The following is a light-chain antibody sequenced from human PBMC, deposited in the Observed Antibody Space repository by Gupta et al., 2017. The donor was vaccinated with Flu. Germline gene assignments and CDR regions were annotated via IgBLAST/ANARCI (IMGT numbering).Light chain of an antibody. J-gene: IGLJ1*01. Sequence: QSVLAQPPSASGTPGPRVTISCSGSSSNIGSNYVNWYQQVPGTAPKLLIYGNNQRPSGAPDRFSGSKSGTSASLAISGLQSGDEADYYCAAWDDSLNGHYVFGTGTKVTVL. CDR1: SSNIGSNY. V-gene: IGLV1-44*01. CDR3: AAWDDSLNGHYV. CDR2: GNN.